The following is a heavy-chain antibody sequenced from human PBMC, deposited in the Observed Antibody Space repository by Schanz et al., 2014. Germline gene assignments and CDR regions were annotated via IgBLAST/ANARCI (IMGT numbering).Heavy chain of an antibody. J-gene: IGHJ4*02. CDR1: GFSFSDYG. D-gene: IGHD3-3*01. Sequence: QVQLVESGGSVVQPGRSLRLSCAGSGFSFSDYGMHWVRQAPGRGLEWVAVISYHGSEKYYADSVKGRFTISRDNSKNTLYLQMNSLRAEDTAVYYCARGSGTFDSWGQGTLVTVSS. CDR2: ISYHGSEK. V-gene: IGHV3-30*03. CDR3: ARGSGTFDS.